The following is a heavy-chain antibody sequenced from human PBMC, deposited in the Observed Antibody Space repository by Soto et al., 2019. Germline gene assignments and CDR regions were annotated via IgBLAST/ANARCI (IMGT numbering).Heavy chain of an antibody. J-gene: IGHJ4*02. Sequence: GGSLRLSCAASGFTFSSYAMSWVRQAPGKGLEWVSAISGSGGSTHYADSVKGRFTISRDNSKNTLYLQMNSLRAEDTAVYYCAKVYPYSSSWYWALYFDYWGQGTLVTVSS. V-gene: IGHV3-23*01. CDR2: ISGSGGST. D-gene: IGHD6-13*01. CDR3: AKVYPYSSSWYWALYFDY. CDR1: GFTFSSYA.